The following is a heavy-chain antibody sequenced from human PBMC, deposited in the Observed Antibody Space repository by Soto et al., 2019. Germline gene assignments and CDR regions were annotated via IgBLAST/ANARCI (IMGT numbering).Heavy chain of an antibody. J-gene: IGHJ6*02. CDR2: ISGSGGST. CDR1: GFTFSSYA. CDR3: AKPQGAGLYYYDSSGYGLYYGMDV. Sequence: PGGSLRLSCAAPGFTFSSYAMSWVRQAPGKGLEWVSAISGSGGSTYYADSVKGRFTISRDNSKNTLYLQMNSLRAEDTAVYYCAKPQGAGLYYYDSSGYGLYYGMDVWGQGTTVTVSS. D-gene: IGHD3-22*01. V-gene: IGHV3-23*01.